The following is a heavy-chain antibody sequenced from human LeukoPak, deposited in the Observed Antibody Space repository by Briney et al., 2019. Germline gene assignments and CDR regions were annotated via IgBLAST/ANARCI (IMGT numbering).Heavy chain of an antibody. CDR2: VYSSGNT. J-gene: IGHJ4*02. D-gene: IGHD5-18*01. CDR3: ARVLGYSRPFDY. V-gene: IGHV4-59*01. CDR1: GDSISPDY. Sequence: PSETLSLTCTVSGDSISPDYWSWIRQPPGRGLEWIGYVYSSGNTDYYPSLKSRVTISVDTSKNQFSLMLSSVTAADTAAYYCARVLGYSRPFDYWGQGTLVTASS.